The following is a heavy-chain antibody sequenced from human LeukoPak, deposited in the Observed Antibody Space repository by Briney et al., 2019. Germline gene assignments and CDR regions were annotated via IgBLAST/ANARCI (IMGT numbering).Heavy chain of an antibody. Sequence: ASVKVSCKASGYTFTSYYMHWVRQAPGQGLEWMGIINPSGGSTSYAQKFQGRVTMTRDTSTSTVYMELSSLRSEDTAVYYCAKDPLDSSGYYSIIDYWGQGTLVTVSS. CDR3: AKDPLDSSGYYSIIDY. CDR2: INPSGGST. J-gene: IGHJ4*02. V-gene: IGHV1-46*01. CDR1: GYTFTSYY. D-gene: IGHD3-22*01.